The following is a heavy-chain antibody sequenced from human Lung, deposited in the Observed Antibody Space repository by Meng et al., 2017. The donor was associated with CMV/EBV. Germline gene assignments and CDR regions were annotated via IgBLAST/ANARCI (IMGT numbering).Heavy chain of an antibody. CDR2: IKSKTDGETA. CDR1: GITFSNAW. D-gene: IGHD1-1*01. CDR3: IWNDLGDY. V-gene: IGHV3-15*01. Sequence: LVGSGGGSVKPGGSFRLSCAGSGITFSNAWMSWVRQAPGKGLEWVGRIKSKTDGETADYNAPVKGRFTISRDDSKNTLYLQMNSLKTEDTAIYYCIWNDLGDYWGQGTLVTVSS. J-gene: IGHJ4*02.